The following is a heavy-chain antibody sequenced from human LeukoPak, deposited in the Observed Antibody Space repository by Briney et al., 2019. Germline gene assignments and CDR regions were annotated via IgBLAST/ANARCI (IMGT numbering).Heavy chain of an antibody. CDR1: GGSFSGYY. Sequence: SETLSLTCAVYGGSFSGYYWSWIRQPPGKGLEWIGEINHSGSTNYNPSLKSRVTISVDTSKNQFSLKLSSVTAADTAVYYCAGGTTVTFDYWGQGTLVTVSS. CDR3: AGGTTVTFDY. J-gene: IGHJ4*02. D-gene: IGHD4-17*01. CDR2: INHSGST. V-gene: IGHV4-34*01.